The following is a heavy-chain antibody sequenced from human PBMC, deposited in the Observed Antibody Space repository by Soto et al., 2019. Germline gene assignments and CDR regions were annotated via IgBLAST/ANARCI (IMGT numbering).Heavy chain of an antibody. Sequence: TLSLTCTVCGGSISNAAYSLSWIRQPPGKGLEWIGYIYHSGMPFYNPSLRSRVTISIDRSNDQFSLNLKSVTAADTAVYYCARESGGSGRFDSLGQGTLVTFSS. J-gene: IGHJ4*02. CDR2: IYHSGMP. D-gene: IGHD5-12*01. V-gene: IGHV4-30-2*01. CDR3: ARESGGSGRFDS. CDR1: GGSISNAAYS.